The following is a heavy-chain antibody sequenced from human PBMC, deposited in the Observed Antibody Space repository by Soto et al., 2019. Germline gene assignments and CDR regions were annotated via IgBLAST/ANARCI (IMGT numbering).Heavy chain of an antibody. CDR3: ARPTGLEWLYGMDV. J-gene: IGHJ6*02. D-gene: IGHD3-3*01. V-gene: IGHV4-39*01. Sequence: SETLSLTCTVSGGSISSSSYYWGWIRQPPGKGLEWIESIYYSGSTYYNPSLKSRVTISVDTSKNQFSLKLSSVTAADTAVYYCARPTGLEWLYGMDVWGQGTTVTVSS. CDR1: GGSISSSSYY. CDR2: IYYSGST.